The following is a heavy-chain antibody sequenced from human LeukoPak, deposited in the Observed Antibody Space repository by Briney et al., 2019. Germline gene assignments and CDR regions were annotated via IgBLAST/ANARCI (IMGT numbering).Heavy chain of an antibody. V-gene: IGHV3-23*01. CDR3: AKGLSSYYGSGSNY. D-gene: IGHD3-10*01. Sequence: GGSLRLSCAASGVTLSTYAMSWVRHASGGGLEWVSAISGSTGSTYYADSVKGRFTISRDNSKNTLYLQMNSLRVEDTAVYYCAKGLSSYYGSGSNYWGQGTLVTVSS. CDR1: GVTLSTYA. J-gene: IGHJ4*02. CDR2: ISGSTGST.